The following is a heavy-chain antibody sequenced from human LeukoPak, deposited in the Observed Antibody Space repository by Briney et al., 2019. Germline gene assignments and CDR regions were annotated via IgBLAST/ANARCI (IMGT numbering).Heavy chain of an antibody. D-gene: IGHD1-20*01. Sequence: GGSLRLSCEASGFTFSSFGMTWVRQAPGKGLEWVSTISGSGSSTYFANSVKGRFTISRDNSKNTLYLQMNSLSAEDTAIYYCAKHGIPGPYWYFDLWGRGTLVTVSS. J-gene: IGHJ2*01. V-gene: IGHV3-23*01. CDR2: ISGSGSST. CDR3: AKHGIPGPYWYFDL. CDR1: GFTFSSFG.